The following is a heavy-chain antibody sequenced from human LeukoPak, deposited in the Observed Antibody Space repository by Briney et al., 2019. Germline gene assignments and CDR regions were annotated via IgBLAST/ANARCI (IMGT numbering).Heavy chain of an antibody. D-gene: IGHD5-24*01. V-gene: IGHV4-4*07. J-gene: IGHJ6*03. CDR1: GGSISSTNYY. CDR2: IYTSGST. CDR3: ARESRGRDGYNLYYYYMDV. Sequence: PSETLSLTCNVSGGSISSTNYYWSWIRQPAGKGLGWIGRIYTSGSTNYNPSLKSRVTMSVDTSKNQFSLKLSSVTAADTAVYYCARESRGRDGYNLYYYYMDVWGKGTTVTISS.